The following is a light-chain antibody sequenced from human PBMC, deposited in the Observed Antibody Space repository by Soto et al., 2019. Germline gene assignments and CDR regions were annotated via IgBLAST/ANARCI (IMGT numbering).Light chain of an antibody. J-gene: IGLJ2*01. V-gene: IGLV2-8*01. CDR3: SSYAGSNNVV. CDR2: EVT. Sequence: QSALTQPPSASGSPGQSVTISCTGTSGGVGSYNYVSWYQQHPGKAPKLMIYEVTKRPSGVPDRFSGSKSGDTASLTVSGLQAEDEADYYCSSYAGSNNVVFGGGTQLTVL. CDR1: SGGVGSYNY.